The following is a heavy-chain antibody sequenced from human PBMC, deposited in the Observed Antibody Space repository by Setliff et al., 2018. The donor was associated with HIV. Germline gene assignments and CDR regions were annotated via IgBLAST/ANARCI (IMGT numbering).Heavy chain of an antibody. CDR2: IYPGDSDP. CDR3: ARGRGGYFGGGRYYNLPYFDS. D-gene: IGHD2-15*01. V-gene: IGHV5-51*01. Sequence: PGESLKISCKGSGYSFTSYWIGWVRQMPGKGLEWMGIIYPGDSDPKYSPSFEGQVTISADKSIKTAFLQWRSLKTSDTAIYYCARGRGGYFGGGRYYNLPYFDSWGQGTLVTVSS. CDR1: GYSFTSYW. J-gene: IGHJ4*02.